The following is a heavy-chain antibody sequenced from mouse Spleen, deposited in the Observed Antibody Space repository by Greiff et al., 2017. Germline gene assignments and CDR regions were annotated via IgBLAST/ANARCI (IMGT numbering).Heavy chain of an antibody. J-gene: IGHJ3*01. Sequence: QVQLKQSGAELVRPGASVTLSCKASGYTFTDYEMHWVKQTPVHGLEWIGAIDPETGGTAYNQKFKGKAILTADKSSSTAYMELRSLTSEDSAVYYCTRYPYYYGSSYGWFAYWGQGTLVTVSA. CDR1: GYTFTDYE. CDR3: TRYPYYYGSSYGWFAY. D-gene: IGHD1-1*01. CDR2: IDPETGGT. V-gene: IGHV1-15*01.